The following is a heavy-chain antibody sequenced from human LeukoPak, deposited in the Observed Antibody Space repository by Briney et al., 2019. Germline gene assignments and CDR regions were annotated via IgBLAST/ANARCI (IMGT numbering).Heavy chain of an antibody. V-gene: IGHV3-74*01. CDR1: GFTFRSYS. CDR3: TRSDWFDP. J-gene: IGHJ5*02. Sequence: PGGSLRLSCAASGFTFRSYSMHWVRQTPGRGLVWVSCINSDGSSTSYADSVKGRFTISRDNAKNTLYLQMNSLRGEDTAVYYCTRSDWFDPWGQGTLVTVSS. CDR2: INSDGSST.